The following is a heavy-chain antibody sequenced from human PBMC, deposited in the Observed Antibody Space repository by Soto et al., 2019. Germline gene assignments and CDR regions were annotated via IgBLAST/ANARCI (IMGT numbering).Heavy chain of an antibody. Sequence: GGSLRLSCAASGFTFSSSGMNWVRQAPGKGLEWVAGVSARGGDTSSADSVKGRFTISRDNSKDTLYLQMNSLRAEDTAVYYCANSSSRALYYGMDVWGQGTTVTVSS. D-gene: IGHD2-2*01. CDR1: GFTFSSSG. J-gene: IGHJ6*02. CDR3: ANSSSRALYYGMDV. CDR2: VSARGGDT. V-gene: IGHV3-23*01.